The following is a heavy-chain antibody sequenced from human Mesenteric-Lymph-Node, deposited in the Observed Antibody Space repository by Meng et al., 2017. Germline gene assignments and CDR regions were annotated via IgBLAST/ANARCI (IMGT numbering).Heavy chain of an antibody. CDR2: IIRLVATA. D-gene: IGHD6-19*01. CDR3: ARERSSGWYTLDY. J-gene: IGHJ4*02. Sequence: YAVGWVRQAPGEALEWMGGIIRLVATANYAQKFRGGITITDDKSTKAAQLETHSLRAEDTTLYFCARERSSGWYTLDYWGQGTLVTVSS. V-gene: IGHV1-69*06. CDR1: YA.